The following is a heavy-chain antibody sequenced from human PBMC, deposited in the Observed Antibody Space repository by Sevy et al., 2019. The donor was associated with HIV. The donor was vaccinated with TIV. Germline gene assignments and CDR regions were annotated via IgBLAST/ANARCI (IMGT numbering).Heavy chain of an antibody. J-gene: IGHJ3*02. CDR3: AKDRGIAVAGTEDAFDI. CDR2: ISWNSGSI. Sequence: GGSLRLSCAASGFTFDDYAMHWVRQAPGKGLEWVSGISWNSGSIGYADSVKGRFTISRDNAKNSLYLQMNSLRAEDTALYYCAKDRGIAVAGTEDAFDIWGQGTMVTVSS. V-gene: IGHV3-9*01. D-gene: IGHD6-19*01. CDR1: GFTFDDYA.